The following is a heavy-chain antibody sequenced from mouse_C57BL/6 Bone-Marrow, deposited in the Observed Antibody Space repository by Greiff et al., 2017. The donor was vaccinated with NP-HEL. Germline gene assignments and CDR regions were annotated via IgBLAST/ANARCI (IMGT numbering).Heavy chain of an antibody. J-gene: IGHJ4*01. CDR3: ARIGYDGYYDAMDY. D-gene: IGHD2-3*01. V-gene: IGHV5-17*01. CDR2: ISSGSSTI. Sequence: EVQLVESGGGLVKPGGSLKLSCAASGFTFSDYGMHWVRQAPEKGLEWVAYISSGSSTINYADTVKGRFTISRDNAKNTLFLQMTSLRSEDTAMYYCARIGYDGYYDAMDYWGQGTSVTVSS. CDR1: GFTFSDYG.